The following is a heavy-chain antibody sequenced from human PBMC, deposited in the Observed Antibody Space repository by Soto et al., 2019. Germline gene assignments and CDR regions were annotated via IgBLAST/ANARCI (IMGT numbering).Heavy chain of an antibody. J-gene: IGHJ6*03. D-gene: IGHD3-3*01. V-gene: IGHV1-18*01. CDR2: ISAYNGKK. CDR1: GYTFTSYG. CDR3: AREGLGYDFWSGYYSLNYYYYYMDV. Sequence: ASVKVSCKASGYTFTSYGISWVRQAPGQGLEWMGWISAYNGKKKYAQKLQGRVTMTTDTSTSTAYIEQRNLRSDDTAVYYCAREGLGYDFWSGYYSLNYYYYYMDVWGKGTTVTVSS.